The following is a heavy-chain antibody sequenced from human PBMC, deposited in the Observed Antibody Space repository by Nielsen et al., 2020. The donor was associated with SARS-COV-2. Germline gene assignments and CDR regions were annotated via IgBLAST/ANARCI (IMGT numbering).Heavy chain of an antibody. V-gene: IGHV3-21*01. CDR1: GFTFSSYS. D-gene: IGHD3-22*01. CDR2: ISSSSSYI. Sequence: GRSLRLFCAASGFTFSSYSMNWVRQAPGKGLEWVSSISSSSSYIYYADSVKGRFTISRDNAKNSLYLQMNSLRAEDTAVYYCASGPHYYYDSGDDAFDIWGQGTMVTVSS. J-gene: IGHJ3*02. CDR3: ASGPHYYYDSGDDAFDI.